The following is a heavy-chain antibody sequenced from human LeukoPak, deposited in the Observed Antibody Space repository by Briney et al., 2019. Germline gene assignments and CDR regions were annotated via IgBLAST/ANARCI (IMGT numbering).Heavy chain of an antibody. Sequence: SETLSLTRTVSGGSISSGGYYWSWIRQHPGKGLEWIGYSYYSGSTYYNPSLKSRVTISVDTSKNQFSLKLSSVTSADTAVYYCARRVAYYYYMDVWGKGTTVTVSS. J-gene: IGHJ6*03. V-gene: IGHV4-31*03. CDR3: ARRVAYYYYMDV. CDR1: GGSISSGGYY. D-gene: IGHD3-10*01. CDR2: SYYSGST.